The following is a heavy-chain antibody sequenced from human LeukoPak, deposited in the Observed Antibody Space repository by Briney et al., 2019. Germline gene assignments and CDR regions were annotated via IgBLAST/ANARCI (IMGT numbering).Heavy chain of an antibody. J-gene: IGHJ4*02. CDR2: IHRSGSP. CDR3: AREILGGFNPGAY. D-gene: IGHD1-14*01. V-gene: IGHV4-4*02. Sequence: SETLSLTCTVPLDSTTSNFWSWVRQPPGKGLEWIGEIHRSGSPNYNPSLQSRVTISIDRSRNQIVLELSSVTAADTAVYYCAREILGGFNPGAYWGQGTLVTVSS. CDR1: LDSTTSNF.